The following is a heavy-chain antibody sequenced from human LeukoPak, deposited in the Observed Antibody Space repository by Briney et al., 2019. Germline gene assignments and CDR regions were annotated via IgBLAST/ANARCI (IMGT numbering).Heavy chain of an antibody. D-gene: IGHD3-22*01. CDR1: GGTFSSYA. Sequence: GASVKVSCKASGGTFSSYAISWVRQAPGQGLEWMGGIIPIFGTANYAQKFQGRVTITADKSTSTAYMELSSLRSEDTAVYYCARGKTDYDSSGWFLADGGWGQGTLVTVSS. V-gene: IGHV1-69*06. CDR2: IIPIFGTA. J-gene: IGHJ4*02. CDR3: ARGKTDYDSSGWFLADGG.